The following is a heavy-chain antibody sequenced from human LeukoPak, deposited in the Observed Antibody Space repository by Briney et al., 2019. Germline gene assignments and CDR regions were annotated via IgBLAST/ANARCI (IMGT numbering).Heavy chain of an antibody. CDR2: ISGSGGST. D-gene: IGHD2-2*01. J-gene: IGHJ4*02. V-gene: IGHV3-23*01. Sequence: GGSLRLSCAASGFTFSNYAMSWVRQAPGKGLEWVSAISGSGGSTYYADSVKGRFTISRDDSKNTVYLQMNSLKIEDTAVYYCTTDLPTLMPQVDYWGQGTLVTVSS. CDR3: TTDLPTLMPQVDY. CDR1: GFTFSNYA.